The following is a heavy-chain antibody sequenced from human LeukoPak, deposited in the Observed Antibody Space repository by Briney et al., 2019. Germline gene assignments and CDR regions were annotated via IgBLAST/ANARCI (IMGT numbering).Heavy chain of an antibody. CDR1: GFTVRSNY. CDR3: ARDSSTSYYGLDV. Sequence: GGSLRLSCAASGFTVRSNYKSWVRQVPGKGLEWVSVIYSDANTYYADSVKGRFTISRDNSKNTLYLQMNSLRAEDTAVYYCARDSSTSYYGLDVWGHGTTVTVSS. V-gene: IGHV3-53*01. D-gene: IGHD5/OR15-5a*01. J-gene: IGHJ6*02. CDR2: IYSDANT.